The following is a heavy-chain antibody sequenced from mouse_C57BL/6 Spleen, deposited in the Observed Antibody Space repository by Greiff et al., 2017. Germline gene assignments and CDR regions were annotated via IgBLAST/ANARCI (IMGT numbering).Heavy chain of an antibody. CDR1: GYAFSSYW. CDR2: IYPGDGDT. CDR3: ARFFYEYYFDY. D-gene: IGHD1-1*01. V-gene: IGHV1-80*01. J-gene: IGHJ2*01. Sequence: VKLQQSGAELVKPGASVKISCKASGYAFSSYWMNWVKQRPGKGLEWIGQIYPGDGDTNYNGKFKGKATLTADKSSSTAYMQLSSLTSEDSAVYFCARFFYEYYFDYWGQGTTLTVAS.